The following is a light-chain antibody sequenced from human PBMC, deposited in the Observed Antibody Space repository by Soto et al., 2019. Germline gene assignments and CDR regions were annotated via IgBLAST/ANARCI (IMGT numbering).Light chain of an antibody. Sequence: DIQMTQSPSTLSASVGDRVTITCRASQSVSSWLAWYQQKPGKAPKLLIYKASSLESGVPSRFSGIGSGTVFTLAISSLQPDDFATYYCQHVNSYPYTFGQRTKLEF. CDR3: QHVNSYPYT. V-gene: IGKV1-5*03. CDR2: KAS. CDR1: QSVSSW. J-gene: IGKJ2*01.